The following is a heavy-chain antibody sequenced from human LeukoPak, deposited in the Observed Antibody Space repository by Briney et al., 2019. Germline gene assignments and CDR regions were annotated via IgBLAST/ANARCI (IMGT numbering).Heavy chain of an antibody. V-gene: IGHV3-30*04. CDR2: ISYDRSNK. CDR1: GFTFSSYA. D-gene: IGHD1-26*01. J-gene: IGHJ4*02. CDR3: ARVDVVGATVAVGYFDY. Sequence: GGSLRLSCAASGFTFSSYAMHWVRQAPGKGLEWVAVISYDRSNKYYADSVKGRFTISRDNSKNTLYLQMNSLRAEDTAVYYCARVDVVGATVAVGYFDYWGQGTLVTVSS.